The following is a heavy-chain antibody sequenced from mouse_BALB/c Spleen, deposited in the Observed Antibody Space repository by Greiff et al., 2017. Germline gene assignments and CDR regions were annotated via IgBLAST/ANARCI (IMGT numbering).Heavy chain of an antibody. CDR1: GYTFTSYW. CDR3: AREVQSGY. Sequence: QVQLKESGAELVKPGASVKLSCKASGYTFTSYWMHWVKQRPGQGLEWIGEINPSNGRTNYNEKFKSKATLTVDKSSSTAYMQLSRLTSEDSAVYYYAREVQSGYWGQGTTLTVSS. CDR2: INPSNGRT. V-gene: IGHV1S81*02. D-gene: IGHD2-14*01. J-gene: IGHJ2*01.